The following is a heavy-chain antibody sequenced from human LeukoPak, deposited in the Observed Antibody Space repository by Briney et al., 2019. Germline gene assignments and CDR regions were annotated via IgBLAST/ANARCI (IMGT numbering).Heavy chain of an antibody. J-gene: IGHJ5*02. V-gene: IGHV4-4*02. CDR2: IYHSGST. CDR1: GGSISSFNW. D-gene: IGHD5-24*01. CDR3: ARDRDGYNYFDP. Sequence: SGTLSLTCAVSGGSISSFNWWSWVRQSPGKGLEWIGEIYHSGSTNYNPSLKSRVTISVDKSKNQFSLKLSSVTAADTAVYYCARDRDGYNYFDPWGQGTLVTVSS.